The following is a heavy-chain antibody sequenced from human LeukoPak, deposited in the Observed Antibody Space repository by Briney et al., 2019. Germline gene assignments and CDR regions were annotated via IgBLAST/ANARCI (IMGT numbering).Heavy chain of an antibody. J-gene: IGHJ4*02. CDR2: INPNSGGT. CDR1: GYTFTFYC. V-gene: IGHV1-2*02. CDR3: ARDRIRSIPVAGTGLIDY. D-gene: IGHD6-19*01. Sequence: ASVKVSFKSSGYTFTFYCMHWVRQAPGQGLEWMGWINPNSGGTNYAQKFQGRVTMTRDTSISTAYMELSRLRSDDTAVYYCARDRIRSIPVAGTGLIDYWGQGTLVTVSS.